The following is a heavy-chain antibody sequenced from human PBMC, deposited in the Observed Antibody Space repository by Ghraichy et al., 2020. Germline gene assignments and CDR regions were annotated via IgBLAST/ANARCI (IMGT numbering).Heavy chain of an antibody. J-gene: IGHJ5*02. CDR2: INHSGST. CDR3: ARGQYVAGFDP. CDR1: GGSFSGYY. V-gene: IGHV4-34*01. D-gene: IGHD6-19*01. Sequence: ETLSLTCAVYGGSFSGYYWSWIRQPPGKGLEWIGEINHSGSTNYNPSLKSRVTISVDTSKNQFSLKLSSVTAADTAVYYCARGQYVAGFDPWGQGTLVTVSS.